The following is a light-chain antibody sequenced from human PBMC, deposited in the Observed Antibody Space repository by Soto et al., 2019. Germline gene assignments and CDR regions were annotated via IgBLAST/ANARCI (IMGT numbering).Light chain of an antibody. J-gene: IGKJ3*01. V-gene: IGKV4-1*01. Sequence: DIVMTQSPESLAVSLGERATINCKSNQSVLFTSNNKNYLGWYQQKPGQTPKLLIYWASTRESGVPDRFSGSGSGTDFTLTISSLQAEDVAVYYCQQYYRSPINFGPGTKVDIK. CDR2: WAS. CDR1: QSVLFTSNNKNY. CDR3: QQYYRSPIN.